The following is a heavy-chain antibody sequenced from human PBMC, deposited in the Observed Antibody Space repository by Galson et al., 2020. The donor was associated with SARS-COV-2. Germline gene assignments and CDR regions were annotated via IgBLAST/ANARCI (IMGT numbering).Heavy chain of an antibody. Sequence: SQTLSLTCTVSGDSISRHHWSWIRQTPGRGLDWIGYIYYTGTTNYNPSLKSRVTILLDTSENQFSLKLSSVTAADTAVYYCARGMDYWGQGTLVTVSS. CDR1: GDSISRHH. J-gene: IGHJ4*02. CDR3: ARGMDY. V-gene: IGHV4-59*11. CDR2: IYYTGTT. D-gene: IGHD3-10*01.